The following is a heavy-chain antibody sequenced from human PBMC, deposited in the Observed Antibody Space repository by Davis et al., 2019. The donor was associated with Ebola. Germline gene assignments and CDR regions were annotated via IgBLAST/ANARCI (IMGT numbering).Heavy chain of an antibody. J-gene: IGHJ5*02. CDR2: INPNSGGT. Sequence: ASVKVSCKASGYTFTSYYMHWVRQAPGQGLEWMGWINPNSGGTNYAQKFQGWVTMTRDTSISTAYMELSRLRSDDTAVYYCARDDGEYQLLYSFDPWGQGTLVTVSS. CDR1: GYTFTSYY. D-gene: IGHD2-2*02. V-gene: IGHV1-2*04. CDR3: ARDDGEYQLLYSFDP.